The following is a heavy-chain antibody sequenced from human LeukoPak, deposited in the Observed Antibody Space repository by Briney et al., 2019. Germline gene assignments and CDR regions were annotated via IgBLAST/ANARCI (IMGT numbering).Heavy chain of an antibody. J-gene: IGHJ6*03. Sequence: GGSLRLSCAASGFTFSSYEMNWVRQAPGKGLEWVSYISSSGSTIYYADSVKGRFTISRDNAKNSLYLQMNSLRAEDTAVYYCARDGIIAQKGRSPNNYYYMDVWGKGTTVTVSS. CDR2: ISSSGSTI. V-gene: IGHV3-48*03. CDR3: ARDGIIAQKGRSPNNYYYMDV. D-gene: IGHD1-26*01. CDR1: GFTFSSYE.